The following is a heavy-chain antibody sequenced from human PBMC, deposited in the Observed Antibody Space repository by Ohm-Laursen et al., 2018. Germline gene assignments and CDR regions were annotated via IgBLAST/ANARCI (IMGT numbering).Heavy chain of an antibody. CDR1: GYTFTFYY. Sequence: VASVKVSCKASGYTFTFYYMHWVRQAPGQGLEWMGIINPSIGSTNYAQKFQGRVTMTRDTSTSTVYMELSSLRSEDTAVYYCARGTIGAVDNYWGQGTLVTVSA. CDR2: INPSIGST. D-gene: IGHD6-13*01. J-gene: IGHJ4*02. V-gene: IGHV1-46*01. CDR3: ARGTIGAVDNY.